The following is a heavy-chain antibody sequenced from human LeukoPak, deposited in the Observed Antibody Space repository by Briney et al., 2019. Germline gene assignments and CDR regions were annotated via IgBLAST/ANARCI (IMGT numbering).Heavy chain of an antibody. CDR3: AKLPGRAADY. V-gene: IGHV3-23*01. CDR1: GFTFSSYV. CDR2: ISDSGGGT. J-gene: IGHJ4*02. Sequence: GGSLRLSCAASGFTFSSYVMNWVRQAPGRGLEWVSGISDSGGGTYYADSVKGRFTISRDNSKNTLYLQMNSLRAEDTAVYYCAKLPGRAADYWGQGTLVTVSS.